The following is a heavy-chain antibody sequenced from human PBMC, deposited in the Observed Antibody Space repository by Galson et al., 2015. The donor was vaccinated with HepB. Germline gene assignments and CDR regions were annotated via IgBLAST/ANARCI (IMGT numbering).Heavy chain of an antibody. CDR1: GFTVSRNY. CDR2: IYANGNT. CDR3: ARDGELGHCSAGTCLDFDS. J-gene: IGHJ4*02. Sequence: SLRLSCAASGFTVSRNYMSWVRQAPGKGLEWVSIIYANGNTYSADSVKGRFTISRDNSKNTLYLQMNSLRDEDTAVYYCARDGELGHCSAGTCLDFDSWGQGTLVTVSS. V-gene: IGHV3-66*01. D-gene: IGHD2-15*01.